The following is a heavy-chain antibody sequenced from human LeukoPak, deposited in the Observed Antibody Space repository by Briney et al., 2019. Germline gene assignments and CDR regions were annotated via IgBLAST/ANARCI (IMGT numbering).Heavy chain of an antibody. J-gene: IGHJ4*02. Sequence: ASVKVSCKASGYTFTSYDINWVRQATGQGLEWMGWMNPNSGNTGYAQKFQGRVTMTTDTSTSTAYMELRSLRSDDTAVYYCARQGYGGHSQGAADYWGQGTLVTVSS. CDR2: MNPNSGNT. CDR1: GYTFTSYD. V-gene: IGHV1-8*02. CDR3: ARQGYGGHSQGAADY. D-gene: IGHD4-23*01.